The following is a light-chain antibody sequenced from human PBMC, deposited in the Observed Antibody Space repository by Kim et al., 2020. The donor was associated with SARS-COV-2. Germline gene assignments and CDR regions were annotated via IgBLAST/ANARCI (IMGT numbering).Light chain of an antibody. CDR2: GAS. Sequence: EMVMTQSPATLSVSPGETATVSCRASQSVRTYLAWYQLKPGQAPRLLIYGASSRATGIPTRFSGSGSGTEFTLTISSLQSEDFAVYYCQQYDNWHPLTFGGGTKVDIE. CDR3: QQYDNWHPLT. V-gene: IGKV3-15*01. J-gene: IGKJ4*01. CDR1: QSVRTY.